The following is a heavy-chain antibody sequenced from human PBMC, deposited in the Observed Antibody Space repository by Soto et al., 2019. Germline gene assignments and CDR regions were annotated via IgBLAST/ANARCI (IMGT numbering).Heavy chain of an antibody. D-gene: IGHD2-15*01. CDR1: GGSISSGGYY. J-gene: IGHJ5*02. CDR2: IYYSGST. Sequence: SETLSLTCTVSGGSISSGGYYWSWIRQHPGKGLEWIGYIYYSGSTYYNPSLKSRVTISVDTLKNQFSLKLSSVTAAATAVYYGASTNGVVVDYTWFDPWGQGTLVTVSS. CDR3: ASTNGVVVDYTWFDP. V-gene: IGHV4-31*03.